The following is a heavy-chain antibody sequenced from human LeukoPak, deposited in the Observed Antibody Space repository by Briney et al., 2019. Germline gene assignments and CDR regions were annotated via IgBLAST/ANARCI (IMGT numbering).Heavy chain of an antibody. D-gene: IGHD2-8*01. CDR3: ARAVPNGFRVGNFDS. Sequence: SETLSLTCIVSGGSMRTYYWSWIRQPPGKGLEWIGYIYSIGSTNYNPSLKSRVTISVDTSKNQFSLKLNSVTTADTAVYYCARAVPNGFRVGNFDSWGQGTLVTVSS. CDR2: IYSIGST. J-gene: IGHJ4*02. V-gene: IGHV4-59*01. CDR1: GGSMRTYY.